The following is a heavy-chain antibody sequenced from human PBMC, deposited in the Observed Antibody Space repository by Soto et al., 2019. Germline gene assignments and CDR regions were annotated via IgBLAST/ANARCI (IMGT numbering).Heavy chain of an antibody. CDR2: TYYRSKWYN. D-gene: IGHD2-2*01. V-gene: IGHV6-1*01. CDR3: TRTPRTAAPFAR. Sequence: SQTLSLTCAISVYSVSSNSAAWNWIIQSPSRGLEWLGRTYYRSKWYNDYAVSVKSRITINPDTSKNQFSLQLNSVTPEDTAVYYCTRTPRTAAPFARWGQGTQVTVYS. CDR1: VYSVSSNSAA. J-gene: IGHJ4*02.